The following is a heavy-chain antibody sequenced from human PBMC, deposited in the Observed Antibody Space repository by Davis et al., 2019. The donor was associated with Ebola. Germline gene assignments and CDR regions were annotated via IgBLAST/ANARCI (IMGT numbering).Heavy chain of an antibody. CDR3: ARGPTVINFDY. CDR1: GGSFRGYY. CDR2: INHSGST. Sequence: MPGGSLRPSCAVYGGSFRGYYWRWIRQPPGKGLEWIGEINHSGSTNYNPSLKSRVTISVDTSKNQFSLKLSSVTAADTAVHYCARGPTVINFDYWGQGTLVTVSS. D-gene: IGHD4-17*01. V-gene: IGHV4-34*01. J-gene: IGHJ4*02.